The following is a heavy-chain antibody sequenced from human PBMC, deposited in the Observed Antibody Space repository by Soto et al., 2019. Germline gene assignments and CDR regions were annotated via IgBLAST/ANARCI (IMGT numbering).Heavy chain of an antibody. D-gene: IGHD3-22*01. CDR1: GFTFDDYA. J-gene: IGHJ6*02. Sequence: PGGSLRLSCAASGFTFDDYAMHWVRQAPGKGLEWVSGISWNSGSIGYADSVKGRFTISRDNAKNSLYLQMNSLRAEDTALYYCAKERYYYDSSGYQPHYYYYGMDVWGQGXTVTV. CDR2: ISWNSGSI. CDR3: AKERYYYDSSGYQPHYYYYGMDV. V-gene: IGHV3-9*01.